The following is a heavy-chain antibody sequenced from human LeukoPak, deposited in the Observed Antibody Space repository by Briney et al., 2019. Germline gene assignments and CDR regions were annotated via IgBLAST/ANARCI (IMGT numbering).Heavy chain of an antibody. CDR1: GFTFSSYA. Sequence: GGSLRLSCAASGFTFSSYAMSWVRQAPGKRLEWVSAISGSGGSTYYADSVKGRFTISRDNSKNTLYLQMNSLRAEGTAVYYCAKELYDFWSGYEGYFDYWGQGTLVTVSS. CDR2: ISGSGGST. CDR3: AKELYDFWSGYEGYFDY. V-gene: IGHV3-23*01. J-gene: IGHJ4*02. D-gene: IGHD3-3*01.